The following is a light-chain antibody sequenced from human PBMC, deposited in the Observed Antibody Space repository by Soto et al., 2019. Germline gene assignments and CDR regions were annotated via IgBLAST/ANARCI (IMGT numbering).Light chain of an antibody. J-gene: IGKJ2*01. CDR2: AAS. V-gene: IGKV3-20*01. CDR1: QSVSSNH. CDR3: QQYGNSPGT. Sequence: EIVLTQSPGTLSLSPGERATLSCRARQSVSSNHAAWYQQKPGQAPRLLISAASNRAAGIPDRFSGSGSGTDFTLTNSGLEPEDCAAYYCQQYGNSPGTFGQGTKLEIK.